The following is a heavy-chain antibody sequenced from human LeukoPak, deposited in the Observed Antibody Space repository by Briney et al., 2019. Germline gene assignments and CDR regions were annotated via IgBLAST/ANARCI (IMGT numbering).Heavy chain of an antibody. CDR1: SGSVNSYY. Sequence: TSETLSLTCTVSSGSVNSYYWSWIRQPPGKGLEWIGYIYYSGSTNYNPSLKSRVTISVDTSKNQFSLKLSSVTAADAAVYYCASSPRGVAGTFDYWGQGTLVTVSS. CDR3: ASSPRGVAGTFDY. J-gene: IGHJ4*02. V-gene: IGHV4-59*02. CDR2: IYYSGST. D-gene: IGHD6-19*01.